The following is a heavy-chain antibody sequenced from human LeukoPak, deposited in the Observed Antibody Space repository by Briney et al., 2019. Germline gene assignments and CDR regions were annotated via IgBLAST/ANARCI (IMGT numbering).Heavy chain of an antibody. V-gene: IGHV3-21*01. CDR1: GFSFSTYS. Sequence: GGSLRLSCAASGFSFSTYSMNWVRQAPGKGLEWVSSITSSTSDLLYGDSVEGRFTISRDNAKNSLFLQMNSLRAEDTAVYYCARVRGYRTYSYNDMDVWGQGTTVTVSS. CDR2: ITSSTSDL. D-gene: IGHD5-12*01. J-gene: IGHJ6*02. CDR3: ARVRGYRTYSYNDMDV.